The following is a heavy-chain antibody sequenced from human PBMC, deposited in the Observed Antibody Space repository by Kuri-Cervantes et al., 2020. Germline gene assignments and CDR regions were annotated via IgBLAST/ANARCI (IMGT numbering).Heavy chain of an antibody. CDR3: AKRGYSYGELDY. Sequence: ASVKVSCKASGYTFTSYDINWVRQATGQGLEWMGWMNPNSGNTGYAQKFQGRVTMTTDTSTSTAYMELRSLRSDDTAVYYCAKRGYSYGELDYWGQGTLVTVSS. J-gene: IGHJ4*02. CDR2: MNPNSGNT. CDR1: GYTFTSYD. V-gene: IGHV1-8*01. D-gene: IGHD5-18*01.